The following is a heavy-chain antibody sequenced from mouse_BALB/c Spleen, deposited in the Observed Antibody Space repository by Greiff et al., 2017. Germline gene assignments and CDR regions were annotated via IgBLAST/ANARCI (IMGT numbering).Heavy chain of an antibody. J-gene: IGHJ2*01. CDR3: ARGATVVAYGDY. CDR2: IYPGDGDT. CDR1: GYAFSSYW. D-gene: IGHD1-1*01. Sequence: QVQLKESGAELVKPGASVKISCKASGYAFSSYWMNWVKQRPGQGLEWIGQIYPGDGDTNYNGKFKGKATLTADKSSSTAYMQLSSLTSEDSAVYFCARGATVVAYGDYWGQGTTLTVSS. V-gene: IGHV1-80*01.